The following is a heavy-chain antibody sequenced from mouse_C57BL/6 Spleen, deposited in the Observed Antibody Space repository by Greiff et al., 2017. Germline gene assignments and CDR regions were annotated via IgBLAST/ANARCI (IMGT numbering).Heavy chain of an antibody. V-gene: IGHV1-69*01. CDR1: GYTFTSYW. D-gene: IGHD1-1*01. J-gene: IGHJ3*01. Sequence: QVQLKQPGAELVMPGASVKLSCKASGYTFTSYWMHWVTQRPGQGLEWIGEIDPSDSYTNYNQKFKGKSTLTVDKSSSTAYMQLSSLTSEDSAVYYCARNYYGSSPWFAYWGQGTLVTVSA. CDR3: ARNYYGSSPWFAY. CDR2: IDPSDSYT.